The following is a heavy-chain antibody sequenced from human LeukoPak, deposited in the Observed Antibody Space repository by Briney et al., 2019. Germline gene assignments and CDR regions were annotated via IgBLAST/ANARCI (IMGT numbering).Heavy chain of an antibody. CDR2: ISYDGSNR. J-gene: IGHJ4*02. CDR3: ARSNSGIYSHFDY. CDR1: GFTFSSYA. V-gene: IGHV3-30-3*01. D-gene: IGHD1-26*01. Sequence: GGSLRLSCAASGFTFSSYAIPWVRQAPGKGLDWVAVISYDGSNRYYADSVKDRFTTSRDTSKNTVYLQMNSLRAGDTAVYYCARSNSGIYSHFDYWGQGTLVTVSS.